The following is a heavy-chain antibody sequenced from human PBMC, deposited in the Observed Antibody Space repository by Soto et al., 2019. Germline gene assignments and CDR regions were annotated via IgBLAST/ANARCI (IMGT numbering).Heavy chain of an antibody. CDR1: GFTFSSYA. CDR3: AKAIIHEGDPFDY. Sequence: GGSLRLSCSASGFTFSSYAMSWVRQAPGKGLEWVSAISGSGGSTYYPVSVKGRFTISRDNSKNTLYLQMNSLRAEDTAVYYCAKAIIHEGDPFDYWGQGTRVTVSS. J-gene: IGHJ4*02. CDR2: ISGSGGST. D-gene: IGHD2-21*02. V-gene: IGHV3-23*01.